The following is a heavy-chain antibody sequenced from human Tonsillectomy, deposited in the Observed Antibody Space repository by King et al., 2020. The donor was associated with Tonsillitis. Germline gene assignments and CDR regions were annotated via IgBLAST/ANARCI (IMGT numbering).Heavy chain of an antibody. J-gene: IGHJ4*02. CDR3: ARDPSSAYYYDSSGQYYFDY. D-gene: IGHD3-22*01. CDR1: GFTFSSYS. Sequence: VQLVESGRGLVKPGGSLRLSCAASGFTFSSYSMNWVRQAPGKGLEWVSSISSNSRYIYYADSVRGRFTISRDNAKNSLYLQMNSLRAEDTAVYYCARDPSSAYYYDSSGQYYFDYWGQGTLVTVSS. CDR2: ISSNSRYI. V-gene: IGHV3-21*04.